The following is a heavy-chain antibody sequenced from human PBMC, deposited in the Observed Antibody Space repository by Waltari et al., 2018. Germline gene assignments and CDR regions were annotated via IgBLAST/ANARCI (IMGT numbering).Heavy chain of an antibody. J-gene: IGHJ6*02. D-gene: IGHD3-9*01. CDR3: AKVGILAGYNYGIDV. CDR1: GFTFSTYW. Sequence: DVQLVESGGGLVQPGGSLRLSCAASGFTFSTYWMHWVRQAPGKGLVWVSRFRMGGTHKDYADTVKGRCTISRYNAKNTLYLQMNSLRPEDTAVYYCAKVGILAGYNYGIDVWGQGTTVTVSS. CDR2: FRMGGTHK. V-gene: IGHV3-74*01.